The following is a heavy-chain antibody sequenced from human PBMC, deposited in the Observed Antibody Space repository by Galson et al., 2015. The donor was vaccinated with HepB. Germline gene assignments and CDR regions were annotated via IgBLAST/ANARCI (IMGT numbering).Heavy chain of an antibody. CDR1: GYNFAGYW. CDR3: ASGWRLDYGVTHLNLDF. J-gene: IGHJ4*02. V-gene: IGHV5-51*03. CDR2: MYAGDSDA. Sequence: QSGAEVNKAGQSLKISCQGFGYNFAGYWVAWVRQMPGKGLEWMGIMYAGDSDARYSPSFQGQVTISADKSVRTAYLQWTSLKPSDPAIYYCASGWRLDYGVTHLNLDFWGQGTLVAVSS. D-gene: IGHD4/OR15-4a*01.